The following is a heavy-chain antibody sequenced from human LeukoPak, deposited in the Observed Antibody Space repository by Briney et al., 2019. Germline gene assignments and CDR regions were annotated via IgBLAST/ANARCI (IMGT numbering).Heavy chain of an antibody. V-gene: IGHV3-48*01. CDR2: ISGGGSTI. D-gene: IGHD3-3*01. J-gene: IGHJ4*02. CDR1: GFTFSSYT. Sequence: GGSLRLSCAAPGFTFSSYTMNWVRQAPGKGLEWISYISGGGSTIYYADSVKGRFTISRDSAKNSLFLQMNSLRADDTAVYYCARTSGFRFLEWLSGFDYWGQGALVTVSS. CDR3: ARTSGFRFLEWLSGFDY.